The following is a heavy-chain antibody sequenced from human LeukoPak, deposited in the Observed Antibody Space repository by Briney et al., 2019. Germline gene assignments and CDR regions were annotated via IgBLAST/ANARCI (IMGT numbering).Heavy chain of an antibody. CDR2: IYSGGST. J-gene: IGHJ4*02. D-gene: IGHD5-12*01. CDR3: ARERTLGGGDIVTTKDY. Sequence: GGSLRLSCAASGFTVSNNYMSRVRQAPGKGLEWVSVIYSGGSTYYADSVKGRFTISRDNSKNTLYLQMDSLRAEDTAVYYCARERTLGGGDIVTTKDYWGQGTLVTVSS. V-gene: IGHV3-66*01. CDR1: GFTVSNNY.